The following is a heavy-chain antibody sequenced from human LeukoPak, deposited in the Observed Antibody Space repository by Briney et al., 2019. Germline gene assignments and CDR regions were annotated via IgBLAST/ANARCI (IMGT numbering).Heavy chain of an antibody. Sequence: GGSLRLSCAASGFTFSSYAMSWVRQAPGKGLEWVSAISGSGGSTYYADSVKGRFTISRDNSKNTLYLQMNSLRAEDTAVYHCAKAGEDIVVVPAASRVYYFDYWGQGTLVTVSS. V-gene: IGHV3-23*01. CDR1: GFTFSSYA. J-gene: IGHJ4*02. CDR2: ISGSGGST. D-gene: IGHD2-2*01. CDR3: AKAGEDIVVVPAASRVYYFDY.